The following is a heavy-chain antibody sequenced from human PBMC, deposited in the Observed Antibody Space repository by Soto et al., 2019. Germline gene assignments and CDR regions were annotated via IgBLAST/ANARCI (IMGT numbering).Heavy chain of an antibody. CDR3: ARDPRSSSLDAFDI. D-gene: IGHD2-2*01. Sequence: SVKVSCKASGGTFSSYTISWVRQVPGQGLEWMGRIIPILGIANYAQKFQGRVTITADKSTSTAYMELSSLRSEDTAVYYCARDPRSSSLDAFDIWGQGTMVTVSS. CDR1: GGTFSSYT. CDR2: IIPILGIA. V-gene: IGHV1-69*04. J-gene: IGHJ3*02.